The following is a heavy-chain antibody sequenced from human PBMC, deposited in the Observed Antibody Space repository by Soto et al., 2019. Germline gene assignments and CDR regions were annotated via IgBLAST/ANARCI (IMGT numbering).Heavy chain of an antibody. J-gene: IGHJ6*02. CDR3: VREMPVPIRGGYYYYSVLDA. D-gene: IGHD2-2*01. V-gene: IGHV3-74*01. CDR1: GFSFNDNW. CDR2: LKSDGRDT. Sequence: GGSLRLSCAASGFSFNDNWMHWVRQVPGKGLMWVSRLKSDGRDTIYADSVKGRFTASRDSAKNTLYLQMNSLRVEDTAVYYCVREMPVPIRGGYYYYSVLDAWGQGTTVTVSS.